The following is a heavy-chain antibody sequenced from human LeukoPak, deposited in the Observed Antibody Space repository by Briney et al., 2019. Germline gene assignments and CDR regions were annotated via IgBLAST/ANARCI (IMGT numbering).Heavy chain of an antibody. D-gene: IGHD2-15*01. J-gene: IGHJ4*02. Sequence: GESLKISCKGSGYSFTRYCINWLRQMPGKGLEWMGRIDPSDSYTNYSPSFQGHVIISADKSISAASLQWSSLKASDTAMHYCARAPDCSGGSCYSLYDYWGPGTLVTVSS. V-gene: IGHV5-10-1*01. CDR2: IDPSDSYT. CDR1: GYSFTRYC. CDR3: ARAPDCSGGSCYSLYDY.